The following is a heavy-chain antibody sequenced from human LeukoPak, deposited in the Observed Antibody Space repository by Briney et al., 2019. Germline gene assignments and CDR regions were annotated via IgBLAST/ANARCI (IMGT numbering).Heavy chain of an antibody. J-gene: IGHJ4*02. CDR1: GFTFGSYA. CDR2: ISGSGGST. CDR3: AKDAYYDFWSGYLVFDY. Sequence: GGSLRLSCAASGFTFGSYAMSWVRQAPGKGLEWVSAISGSGGSTYYADSVKGRFTISRDNSKNTLYLQMNSLRAEDTAVYYCAKDAYYDFWSGYLVFDYWGQGTLVTVSS. V-gene: IGHV3-23*01. D-gene: IGHD3-3*01.